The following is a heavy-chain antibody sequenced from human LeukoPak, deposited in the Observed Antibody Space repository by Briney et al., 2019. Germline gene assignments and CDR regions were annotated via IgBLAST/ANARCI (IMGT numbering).Heavy chain of an antibody. CDR1: GFTFSSYA. Sequence: GGSLRLSCAASGFTFSSYAMSWVRQAPGKGLEWVSAISGSGGSTYYVDSVKGRFNISRDNSKNTLYLQMNSLRAEDTAVYYCAKGPPAAAGTEPFDYWGQGTLVTVSS. CDR3: AKGPPAAAGTEPFDY. D-gene: IGHD6-13*01. V-gene: IGHV3-23*01. J-gene: IGHJ4*02. CDR2: ISGSGGST.